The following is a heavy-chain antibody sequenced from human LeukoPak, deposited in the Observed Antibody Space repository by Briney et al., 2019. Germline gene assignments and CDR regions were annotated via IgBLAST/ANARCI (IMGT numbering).Heavy chain of an antibody. Sequence: GGSLRLSCAASGFTFSTYWMHWVRQAPGKGLVWVSGTNSDGRSTTYADSVKGRFTISRDNAKNTLYLQLSNLRAEDTAVYYCARGKSYGMDVWGQGTTVTVSS. V-gene: IGHV3-74*01. CDR2: TNSDGRST. J-gene: IGHJ6*02. CDR1: GFTFSTYW. CDR3: ARGKSYGMDV.